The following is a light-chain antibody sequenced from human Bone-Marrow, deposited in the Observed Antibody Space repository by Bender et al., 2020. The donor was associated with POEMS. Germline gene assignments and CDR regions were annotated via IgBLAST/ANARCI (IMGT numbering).Light chain of an antibody. V-gene: IGLV3-1*01. Sequence: SSELTQPPSVSVSPGQTATITCSGERLGDEFVCWYQQKPGQSPLLAIYQDTKRPPGTPERFSGSPSGNTATLTISGTQPIDEAHYYCQTWDPSFVSVVFGGGTELTVL. CDR2: QDT. J-gene: IGLJ2*01. CDR1: RLGDEF. CDR3: QTWDPSFVSVV.